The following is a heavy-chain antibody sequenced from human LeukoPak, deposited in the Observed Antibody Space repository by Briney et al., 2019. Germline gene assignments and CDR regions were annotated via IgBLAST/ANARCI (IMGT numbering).Heavy chain of an antibody. CDR2: IYHSGST. D-gene: IGHD6-19*01. Sequence: SETLSLTCAVSGGSISSSNWWSWVRQPPGKGLEWIGEIYHSGSTNYNPSLKSRVTISVDKSKNQFSPKLSSVTAADTAVYYCAREIVPYSSGPNDAFDIWGQGTKVTVSS. CDR3: AREIVPYSSGPNDAFDI. CDR1: GGSISSSNW. V-gene: IGHV4-4*02. J-gene: IGHJ3*02.